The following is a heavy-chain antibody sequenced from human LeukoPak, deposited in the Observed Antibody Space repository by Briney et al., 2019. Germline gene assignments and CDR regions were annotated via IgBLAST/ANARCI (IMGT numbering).Heavy chain of an antibody. V-gene: IGHV3-15*01. CDR1: GVTFSNAW. D-gene: IGHD6-13*01. CDR2: IKSKTDGGTT. CDR3: STGEVPYIAAAGTDYYYYYMDV. J-gene: IGHJ6*03. Sequence: GGSLRLSCAASGVTFSNAWMNWVRQAPGKGLEWVGRIKSKTDGGTTDYAAPVKGRFTISRDDSRNTLYLQMNSLKTEDTAVYYCSTGEVPYIAAAGTDYYYYYMDVWGKGTTVTVAS.